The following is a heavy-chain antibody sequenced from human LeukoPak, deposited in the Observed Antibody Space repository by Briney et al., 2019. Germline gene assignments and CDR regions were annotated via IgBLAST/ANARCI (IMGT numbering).Heavy chain of an antibody. D-gene: IGHD6-13*01. CDR3: ARGQGRIHYSRSAAGRFDY. CDR1: GGSFSGYY. CDR2: INHSGST. J-gene: IGHJ4*02. V-gene: IGHV4-34*01. Sequence: SETLSLTCAVYGGSFSGYYWSWIRQPPGKGLEWIGEINHSGSTNYNPSLMRRVTISVATSKHQFSLKLSSVTAADTAVYYCARGQGRIHYSRSAAGRFDYWGQGTQVTVRS.